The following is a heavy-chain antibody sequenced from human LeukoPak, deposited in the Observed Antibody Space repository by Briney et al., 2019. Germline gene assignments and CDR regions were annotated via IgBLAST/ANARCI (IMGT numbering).Heavy chain of an antibody. V-gene: IGHV1-24*01. D-gene: IGHD3-10*01. Sequence: GASVKVSCKVSGYTLTELSMHWVRQAPGKGLEWMGGFDPEDGETIYAQKFQGRVTMTEDTSTGTAYMELSSLRSEDTAVYYCATDPLWFGELSFYYWGQGTLVTVSS. CDR3: ATDPLWFGELSFYY. CDR1: GYTLTELS. CDR2: FDPEDGET. J-gene: IGHJ4*02.